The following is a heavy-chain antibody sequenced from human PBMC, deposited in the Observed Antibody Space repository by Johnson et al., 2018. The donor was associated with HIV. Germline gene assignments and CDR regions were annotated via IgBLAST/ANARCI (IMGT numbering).Heavy chain of an antibody. CDR3: ARRPTYYADPFAFDI. Sequence: VQLVESGGGVVQSGRSLRLSCSASGFTFSSYAIHWVRQAPGKGLECVAVISYDGSNKYYADSVKGRFTISRDNAKNSLYLQMNSLRAEDTAVYYCARRPTYYADPFAFDIWGQGTMVTVSS. V-gene: IGHV3-30*04. D-gene: IGHD4-17*01. CDR2: ISYDGSNK. CDR1: GFTFSSYA. J-gene: IGHJ3*02.